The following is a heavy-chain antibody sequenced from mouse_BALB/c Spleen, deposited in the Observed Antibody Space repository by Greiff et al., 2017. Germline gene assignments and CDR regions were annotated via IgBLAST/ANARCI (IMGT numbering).Heavy chain of an antibody. V-gene: IGHV3-2*02. J-gene: IGHJ2*01. CDR1: GYSITSDYA. CDR3: AREDFITTYFDY. CDR2: ISYSGST. Sequence: EVQLQESGPGLVKPSQSLSLTCTVTGYSITSDYAWNWIRQFPGNKLEWMGYISYSGSTSYNPSLKSRISITRDTSKNQFFLQLNSVTTEDTATYYCAREDFITTYFDYWGQGTTLTVSS. D-gene: IGHD1-1*01.